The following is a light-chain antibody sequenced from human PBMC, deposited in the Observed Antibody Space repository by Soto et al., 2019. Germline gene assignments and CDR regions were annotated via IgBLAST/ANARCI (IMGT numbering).Light chain of an antibody. CDR1: QSISNY. V-gene: IGKV1-39*01. Sequence: DIQMTQSPSSLSASVGDRVTITCRASQSISNYLSRYQQKPGKAPKLLINVASTLQSGVPSRFSGSGSGTDFTLAISSLQPEDFATYYCQQSSSTPQTFGGGTRVEIK. J-gene: IGKJ4*01. CDR3: QQSSSTPQT. CDR2: VAS.